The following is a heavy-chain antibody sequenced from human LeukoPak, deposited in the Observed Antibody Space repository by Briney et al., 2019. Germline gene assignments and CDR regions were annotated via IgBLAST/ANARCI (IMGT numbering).Heavy chain of an antibody. CDR1: GYTFTGYY. Sequence: KVSCKASGYTFTGYYMHWVRQAPGQGLEWMGRIIPNSGGTNSGQKFQGRLTMTRDTSISTAYMELSRLSSDDTAVYYCARGDYDTSGYKSDYCGQGTLVTVSS. CDR3: ARGDYDTSGYKSDY. D-gene: IGHD3-22*01. J-gene: IGHJ4*02. V-gene: IGHV1-2*06. CDR2: IIPNSGGT.